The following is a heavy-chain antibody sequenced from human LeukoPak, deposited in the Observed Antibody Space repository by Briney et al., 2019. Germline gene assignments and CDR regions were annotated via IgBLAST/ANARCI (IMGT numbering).Heavy chain of an antibody. D-gene: IGHD4-23*01. J-gene: IGHJ4*02. V-gene: IGHV3-66*01. CDR3: AREFNSPSRASSDYGGNPAPVGFDY. CDR2: IYSGGST. CDR1: GFTVSSNY. Sequence: GGSLRLSCAASGFTVSSNYMSWVRQAPGKGLEWVSVIYSGGSTYYADSVKGRFTISRDNSKNTLYLQMNSLRAEDTAVYYCAREFNSPSRASSDYGGNPAPVGFDYWGQGTLVTVSS.